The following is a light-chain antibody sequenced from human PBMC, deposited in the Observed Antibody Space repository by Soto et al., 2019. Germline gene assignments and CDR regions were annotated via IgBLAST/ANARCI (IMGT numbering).Light chain of an antibody. CDR2: EVN. CDR1: SSNVGSYKL. J-gene: IGLJ1*01. CDR3: CSSGGSPKYV. Sequence: QSALTQPASVSGSPGQSITISCTGTSSNVGSYKLVSWYQQHPGKAPKRMSFEVNKRPSGVSNRFSGSKSGNTASLTIAGLKVEDEADYYCCSSGGSPKYVLGHGTKFTVX. V-gene: IGLV2-23*02.